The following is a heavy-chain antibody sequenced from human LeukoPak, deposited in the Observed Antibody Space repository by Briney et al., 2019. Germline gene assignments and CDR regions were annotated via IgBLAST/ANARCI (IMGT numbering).Heavy chain of an antibody. CDR3: ATTGTVGI. CDR2: ISSSGNTI. V-gene: IGHV3-48*03. Sequence: GGSLRLSCAASGFIFNTYEMNWVRQAPGKGLDWVSYISSSGNTIYYADSVEGRFTISRDNAKNSLYLRMNSLRAEDTAVYYCATTGTVGIWGQGTMVTVSS. CDR1: GFIFNTYE. D-gene: IGHD1-7*01. J-gene: IGHJ3*02.